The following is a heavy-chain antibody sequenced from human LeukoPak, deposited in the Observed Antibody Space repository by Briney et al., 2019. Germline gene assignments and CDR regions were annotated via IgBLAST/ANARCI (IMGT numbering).Heavy chain of an antibody. CDR3: ARFNRPPGGYSAYYYYYMDV. CDR2: ISAYNGNT. CDR1: GYTFTSYG. V-gene: IGHV1-18*01. J-gene: IGHJ6*03. D-gene: IGHD5-12*01. Sequence: ASVKVSCKASGYTFTSYGISWVRQAPGQGLEWMGWISAYNGNTNYAQKLQGRVTMTTDTSTSTAYMELRSLRSDDTAVYYCARFNRPPGGYSAYYYYYMDVWGKGTTVTVSS.